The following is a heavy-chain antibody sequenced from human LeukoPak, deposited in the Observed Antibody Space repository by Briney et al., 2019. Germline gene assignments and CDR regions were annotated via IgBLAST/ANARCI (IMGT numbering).Heavy chain of an antibody. CDR2: ISAYNGNT. J-gene: IGHJ4*02. V-gene: IGHV1-18*01. D-gene: IGHD3-22*01. Sequence: ASVKVSCKASGYTFTSYGISWVRQAPGQGLEWMGWISAYNGNTNYAQKLQGRVTMTTDTSTSTAYMELSSLRSEDTAVYYCAKTYYYDSSGYYLFDYWGQGTLVTVSS. CDR1: GYTFTSYG. CDR3: AKTYYYDSSGYYLFDY.